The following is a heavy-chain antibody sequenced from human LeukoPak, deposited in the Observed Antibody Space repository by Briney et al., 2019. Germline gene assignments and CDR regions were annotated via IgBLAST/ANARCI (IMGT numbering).Heavy chain of an antibody. V-gene: IGHV4-30-4*08. CDR3: ARGQERIFGVVIIPATFDY. J-gene: IGHJ4*02. Sequence: SQTLSLTCTVSGGSISSGDYYWSWIRQPPGKGLEWIGYIYYSGSTYYNPSLKSRVTISVDTSKNQFSLKLSSVTAADTAVYYCARGQERIFGVVIIPATFDYWGQGTLVTVSS. CDR1: GGSISSGDYY. CDR2: IYYSGST. D-gene: IGHD3-3*01.